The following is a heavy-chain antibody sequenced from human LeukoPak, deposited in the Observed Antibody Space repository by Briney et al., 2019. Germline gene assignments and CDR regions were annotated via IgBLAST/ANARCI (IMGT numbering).Heavy chain of an antibody. CDR3: TRALTVAGTQAIRFDP. D-gene: IGHD6-19*01. CDR1: GGSISSSSYY. V-gene: IGHV4-39*01. Sequence: SETLSLTCTVSGGSISSSSYYWGWIRQPPGKGLEWIGSIYYSGSTYYNPSLKSRVTISVDTSKNQFSLKLSSVTAADTAVYYCTRALTVAGTQAIRFDPWGQGTLVTVSS. CDR2: IYYSGST. J-gene: IGHJ5*02.